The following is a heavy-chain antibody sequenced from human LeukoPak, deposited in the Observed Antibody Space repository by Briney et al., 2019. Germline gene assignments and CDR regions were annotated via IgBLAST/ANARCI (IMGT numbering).Heavy chain of an antibody. CDR3: TRDRYDSSGYHGY. D-gene: IGHD3-22*01. CDR1: GFTFSSFS. Sequence: GGSLRLSCAASGFTFSSFSMNWVRQAPGKGPEWVSYIRTSGTNTDYTGSVKGRFTISRDNAKNSLYLQMNSLRAEDTAVYYCTRDRYDSSGYHGYWGQGTLVTVSS. CDR2: IRTSGTNT. V-gene: IGHV3-48*04. J-gene: IGHJ4*02.